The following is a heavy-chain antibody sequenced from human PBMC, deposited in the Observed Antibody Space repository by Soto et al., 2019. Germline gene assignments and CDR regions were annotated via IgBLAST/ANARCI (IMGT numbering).Heavy chain of an antibody. CDR2: IYYSGST. CDR3: ACIFSGGYGYGFYYYGMDV. Sequence: SETLSLTSNVSGCSISNSSYYWGWIRQPPGKGLEWIGSIYYSGSTYYNPSLKSRVTISVDTSKNQFSLKLSSVTAADTAVYYCACIFSGGYGYGFYYYGMDVWGQGTTVTVSS. D-gene: IGHD5-18*01. CDR1: GCSISNSSYY. V-gene: IGHV4-39*01. J-gene: IGHJ6*02.